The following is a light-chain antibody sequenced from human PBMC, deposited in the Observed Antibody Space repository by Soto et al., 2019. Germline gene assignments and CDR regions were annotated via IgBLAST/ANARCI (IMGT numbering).Light chain of an antibody. J-gene: IGLJ1*01. CDR2: DVS. Sequence: QSVLTQPASVSGSPGQSITISCTGTISDVGGYKYVSWYRQHPGKAPKLMIYDVSYRPSGVSNRFSGSKSGNTASLTISGLQAEDEADYYCCSYTGSITFVFGTGTKLTVL. CDR1: ISDVGGYKY. V-gene: IGLV2-14*03. CDR3: CSYTGSITFV.